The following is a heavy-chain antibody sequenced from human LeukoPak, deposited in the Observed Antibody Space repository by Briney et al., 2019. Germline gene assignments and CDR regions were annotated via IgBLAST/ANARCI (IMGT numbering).Heavy chain of an antibody. CDR2: MSSSGSSI. J-gene: IGHJ3*02. CDR3: ARDSYWLGGTIGAFDI. Sequence: GGSLRLSCAVSGFIFSHYTMTWVRQAPGRGLEWVSSMSSSGSSIYYADSVKGRFTISRDNAKTSLYLQINSLRAEDTAVYYCARDSYWLGGTIGAFDIWGQGTMVTVSS. CDR1: GFIFSHYT. V-gene: IGHV3-21*01. D-gene: IGHD3-10*01.